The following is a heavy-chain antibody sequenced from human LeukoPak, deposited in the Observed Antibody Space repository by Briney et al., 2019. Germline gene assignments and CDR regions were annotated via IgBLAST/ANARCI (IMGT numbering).Heavy chain of an antibody. D-gene: IGHD3-22*01. Sequence: PSETLSLTCTVSGGSISSGSYYWSWIRQPAGKGLEWIGRIYTSGSTNYNPSLKSRVTISVDTSKNQFSLKLSSVTAADTAVYYCARAYPNSSGYSYDHWGQGTLVTVSS. V-gene: IGHV4-61*02. J-gene: IGHJ5*02. CDR3: ARAYPNSSGYSYDH. CDR1: GGSISSGSYY. CDR2: IYTSGST.